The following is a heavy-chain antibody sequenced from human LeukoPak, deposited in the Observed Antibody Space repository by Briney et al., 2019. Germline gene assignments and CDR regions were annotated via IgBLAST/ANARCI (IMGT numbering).Heavy chain of an antibody. CDR2: IRYDGSNK. CDR1: GFTFSSYG. CDR3: AKDQKGYCSSTSCYSFDY. Sequence: GGSLRLSCEASGFTFSSYGMHWVRQAPGKGLEWAAFIRYDGSNKYYADSVKGRFTISRDNSKNTLYLQMNSLRAEDTAVYYCAKDQKGYCSSTSCYSFDYWGQGTLVTVSS. V-gene: IGHV3-30*02. D-gene: IGHD2-2*01. J-gene: IGHJ4*02.